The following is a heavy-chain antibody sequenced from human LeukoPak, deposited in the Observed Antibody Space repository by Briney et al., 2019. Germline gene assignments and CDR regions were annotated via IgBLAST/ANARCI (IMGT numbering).Heavy chain of an antibody. CDR1: GFTFSNAW. V-gene: IGHV3-15*01. CDR3: TTDALYYSDSSGSPQTDY. J-gene: IGHJ4*02. D-gene: IGHD3-22*01. CDR2: IKSKTDGGTT. Sequence: AGGSLRLSCAASGFTFSNAWMSWVRQAPGKGLEWVGRIKSKTDGGTTDYAAPVKGRFTISRDDSKNTLYLQMNSLKTEDTAVYYCTTDALYYSDSSGSPQTDYWGQGTLVTVSS.